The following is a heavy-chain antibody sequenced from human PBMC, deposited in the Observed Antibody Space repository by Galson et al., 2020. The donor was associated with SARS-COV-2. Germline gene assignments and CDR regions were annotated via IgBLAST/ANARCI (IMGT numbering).Heavy chain of an antibody. Sequence: GESLKISCGASGFTFSRFAMHWVRQAPGKGLEWVAVISYDGRNKYYADSVSGRFTISRDNSKDTLYLQMHSLRTEDTAVYFCARDYDDEGEPIAGALDIWGHWTMVTVSA. CDR2: ISYDGRNK. D-gene: IGHD3-22*01. CDR3: ARDYDDEGEPIAGALDI. V-gene: IGHV3-30*04. CDR1: GFTFSRFA. J-gene: IGHJ3*02.